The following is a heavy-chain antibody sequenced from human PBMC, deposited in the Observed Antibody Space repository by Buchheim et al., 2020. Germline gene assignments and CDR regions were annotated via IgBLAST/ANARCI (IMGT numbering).Heavy chain of an antibody. CDR1: GFTFSDHY. D-gene: IGHD3-16*01. Sequence: QVQLVESGGGLVKAGGSLRLSCAASGFTFSDHYMSWIRQAPGKGLEWISYINSGGTIYYADSVRGRFTISRDHAKNSLYLKMNSLRVADTAVYYCARESSSFGAYFDYWGQG. CDR3: ARESSSFGAYFDY. V-gene: IGHV3-11*01. J-gene: IGHJ4*02. CDR2: INSGGTI.